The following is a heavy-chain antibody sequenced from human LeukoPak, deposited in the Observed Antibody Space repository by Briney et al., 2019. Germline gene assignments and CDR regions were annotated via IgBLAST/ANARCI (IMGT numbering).Heavy chain of an antibody. Sequence: GGPLRLSCAASGLTFSGSTMQCVRPAPGEGVEWVGHIRDKAYNYATAYAASVKGRFTISRDDSKNTAYLQMNSLKTEDTAVYYCSRHEALPGDYWGQGTLVTVSS. V-gene: IGHV3-73*01. CDR1: GLTFSGST. CDR2: IRDKAYNYAT. CDR3: SRHEALPGDY. J-gene: IGHJ4*02. D-gene: IGHD2-21*02.